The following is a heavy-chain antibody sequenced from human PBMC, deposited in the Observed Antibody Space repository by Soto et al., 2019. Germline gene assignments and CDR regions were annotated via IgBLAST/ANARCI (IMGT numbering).Heavy chain of an antibody. D-gene: IGHD4-17*01. J-gene: IGHJ4*02. Sequence: ESGGGVVQPGRSLRLSCAASGFTFSSYGMHWVRQAPGKGLEWVAVISYDGSNKYYADSVKGRFTISRDNSKNTLYLQMNSLRAEDTAVYYCAKDWSEYGDYLYYFDYWGQGTLVTVSS. CDR1: GFTFSSYG. CDR3: AKDWSEYGDYLYYFDY. CDR2: ISYDGSNK. V-gene: IGHV3-30*18.